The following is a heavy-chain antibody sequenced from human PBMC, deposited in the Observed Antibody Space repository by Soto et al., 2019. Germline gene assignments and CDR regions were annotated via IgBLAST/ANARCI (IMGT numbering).Heavy chain of an antibody. CDR1: GGSISSSSYY. V-gene: IGHV4-39*01. Sequence: SETLSLTCTVSGGSISSSSYYWGWIRQPPGKGLEWIGSIYYSGSTYYNPSLKSRVTISVDTSKNQFSLKLSSVTAADTAVYYCARHSPTENWFDPWGQGTLVTVSS. CDR2: IYYSGST. D-gene: IGHD4-17*01. CDR3: ARHSPTENWFDP. J-gene: IGHJ5*02.